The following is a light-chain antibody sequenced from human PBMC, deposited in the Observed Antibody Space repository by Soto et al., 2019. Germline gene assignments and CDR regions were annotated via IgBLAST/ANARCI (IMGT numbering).Light chain of an antibody. CDR1: QGISRW. Sequence: DIQMTQSPSSVSASVGARVTITCRASQGISRWLAWYQKKPGRAPKLLIYAASSLQSGVPVRFSGSGSWTDFTLSISRLEPEDVATYFCQQLDSFRLTFGQGTRLEIK. V-gene: IGKV1-12*01. J-gene: IGKJ5*01. CDR2: AAS. CDR3: QQLDSFRLT.